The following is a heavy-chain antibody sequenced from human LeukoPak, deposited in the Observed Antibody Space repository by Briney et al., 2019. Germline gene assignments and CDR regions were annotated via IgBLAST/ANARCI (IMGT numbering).Heavy chain of an antibody. J-gene: IGHJ4*02. D-gene: IGHD2-2*01. V-gene: IGHV1-46*01. CDR2: INPSGGST. CDR3: AGEVPAARWYGVGAFDY. CDR1: GGTFSSYA. Sequence: ASVKVSCKASGGTFSSYAISWVRQAPGQGLEWMGIINPSGGSTSYAQKFQGRVTMTRDTSTSTVYMELSSLRSEDAAVYYCAGEVPAARWYGVGAFDYWGQGTLVTVSS.